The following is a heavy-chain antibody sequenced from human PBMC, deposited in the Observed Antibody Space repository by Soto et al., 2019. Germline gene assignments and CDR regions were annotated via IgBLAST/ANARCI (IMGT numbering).Heavy chain of an antibody. J-gene: IGHJ5*02. D-gene: IGHD6-13*01. V-gene: IGHV4-39*01. CDR2: IYYSGSI. CDR3: ARQIRGGLLAAAGTSWFDH. CDR1: GGSISSSSYY. Sequence: SETLSLTCTVSGGSISSSSYYWGWIRQPPGKGLEWIGSIYYSGSIYYNPSLKSRVTISVDTSKNQFSLKLSSVTAADTAVYYCARQIRGGLLAAAGTSWFDHWGQGTLVTVS.